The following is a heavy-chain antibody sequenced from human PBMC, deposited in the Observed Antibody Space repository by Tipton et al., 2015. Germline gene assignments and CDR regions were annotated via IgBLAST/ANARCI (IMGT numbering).Heavy chain of an antibody. Sequence: QSGPEVKKPGATVKISCKVSGYTFTDYHMHWVQQAPGKGLDWMGLVDPEDGETIYAEKFQGRVTITADTSTDTAYMELSSLRSEDTAVYYGATFDRGGSNYRVSSRGGFDYWGQGALVTVSS. CDR3: ATFDRGGSNYRVSSRGGFDY. J-gene: IGHJ4*02. CDR2: VDPEDGET. D-gene: IGHD3-22*01. CDR1: GYTFTDYH. V-gene: IGHV1-69-2*01.